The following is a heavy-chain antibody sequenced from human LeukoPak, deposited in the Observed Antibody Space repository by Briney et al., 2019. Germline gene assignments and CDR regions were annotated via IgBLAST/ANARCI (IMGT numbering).Heavy chain of an antibody. CDR3: ARGPYYDFWSGYSSSGMDV. V-gene: IGHV1-8*01. J-gene: IGHJ6*02. D-gene: IGHD3-3*01. Sequence: ASVNVSCTASGYTFTSYDINWVRQSTGQGLGGMRWMNPNSGTTGYAQKFQCRVTMTRNTSTSTASMELRSLRSEDPAVYYCARGPYYDFWSGYSSSGMDVWGQGTTVTVSS. CDR2: MNPNSGTT. CDR1: GYTFTSYD.